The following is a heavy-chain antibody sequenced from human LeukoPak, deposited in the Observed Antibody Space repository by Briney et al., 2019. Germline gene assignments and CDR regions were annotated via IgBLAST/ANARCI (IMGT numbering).Heavy chain of an antibody. D-gene: IGHD2-2*01. CDR2: ISWNSGSI. J-gene: IGHJ6*02. Sequence: GRSLRLSCAASGFTFDDYAMHWVRQAPGKGLEWVSGISWNSGSIGYADSVKGRFTISRDNAKNSLYLQMNSLRAEDTALYYCAKDSRRCYDSSRLVGMDVWGQGTTVTVSS. CDR1: GFTFDDYA. CDR3: AKDSRRCYDSSRLVGMDV. V-gene: IGHV3-9*01.